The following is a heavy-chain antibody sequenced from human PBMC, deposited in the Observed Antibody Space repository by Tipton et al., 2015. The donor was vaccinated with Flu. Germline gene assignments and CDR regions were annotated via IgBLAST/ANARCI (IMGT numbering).Heavy chain of an antibody. V-gene: IGHV4-4*07. CDR3: ARDLRGYSGYTGGDAFDV. CDR2: VSTSGST. CDR1: GGSISKSY. J-gene: IGHJ3*01. D-gene: IGHD5-12*01. Sequence: TLSLTCTVSGGSISKSYWSWIRQPAGKGLEWIGRVSTSGSTNYNASLESRVTVSRDTSKNQFSLRLRSATAADTALYYCARDLRGYSGYTGGDAFDVWGPGIMVTVSS.